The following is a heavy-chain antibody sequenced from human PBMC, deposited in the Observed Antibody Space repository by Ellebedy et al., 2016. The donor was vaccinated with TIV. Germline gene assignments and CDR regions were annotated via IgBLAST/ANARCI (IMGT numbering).Heavy chain of an antibody. CDR2: IGVSGDTP. V-gene: IGHV3-23*01. J-gene: IGHJ4*02. Sequence: PGGSLRLSCAVSGFTLSNYGMSWVRHAPGKGLEWVSSIGVSGDTPYYADSVKGRFTISRDNYRDTYLQINRLRAEDTALYYCATLYSSGGYHYWSDYWGQGTLVTVSS. D-gene: IGHD2-15*01. CDR3: ATLYSSGGYHYWSDY. CDR1: GFTLSNYG.